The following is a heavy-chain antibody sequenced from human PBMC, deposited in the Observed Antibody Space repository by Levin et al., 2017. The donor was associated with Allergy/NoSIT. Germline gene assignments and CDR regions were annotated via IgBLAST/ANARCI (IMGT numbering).Heavy chain of an antibody. V-gene: IGHV1-24*01. Sequence: PLASVKVSCKVSGYTLTELSMHWVRQAPGKGLEWMGGFDPEDGETIYAQKFQGRVTMTEDTSTDTAYMELSSLRSEDTAVYYCATGVSGSYSNFDYWGQGTLVTVSS. CDR3: ATGVSGSYSNFDY. CDR1: GYTLTELS. J-gene: IGHJ4*02. D-gene: IGHD3-10*01. CDR2: FDPEDGET.